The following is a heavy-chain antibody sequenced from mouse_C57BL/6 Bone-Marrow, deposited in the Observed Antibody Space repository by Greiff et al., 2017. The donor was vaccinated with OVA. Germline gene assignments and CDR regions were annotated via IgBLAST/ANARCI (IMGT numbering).Heavy chain of an antibody. J-gene: IGHJ3*01. CDR1: CFAFSNYW. Sequence: QVQLQPSGAELVKPEASVKISCKASCFAFSNYWMKWVKQRPGKGLEGIGQIYPGDGDTYYNGKFKGKATLTADKSSSTAHLHLSSLTSEDSAVYFCEGGAYWGQGTLVTVSA. CDR3: EGGAY. CDR2: IYPGDGDT. V-gene: IGHV1-80*01.